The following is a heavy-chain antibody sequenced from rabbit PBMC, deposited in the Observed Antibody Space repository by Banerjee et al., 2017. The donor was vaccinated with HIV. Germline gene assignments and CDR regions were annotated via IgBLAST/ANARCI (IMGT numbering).Heavy chain of an antibody. D-gene: IGHD6-1*01. CDR3: ARVIYYTYGYAGYAYAHYGMDL. J-gene: IGHJ6*01. CDR2: IYAGKGST. CDR1: GFDFSSYY. Sequence: QLKETGGGLVQPGGSLTLSCKASGFDFSSYYMSWVRQAPGKGLEWIGIIYAGKGSTDYASWVNGRFTISSDNAQNTVDLQMNSLTAADTATYFCARVIYYTYGYAGYAYAHYGMDLWGPGTLVTVS. V-gene: IGHV1S7*01.